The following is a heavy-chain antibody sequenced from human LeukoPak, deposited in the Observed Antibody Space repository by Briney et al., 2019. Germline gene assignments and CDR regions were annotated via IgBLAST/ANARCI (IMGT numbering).Heavy chain of an antibody. D-gene: IGHD2-15*01. V-gene: IGHV4-4*07. CDR3: ASFYCSGGSCYQYFSYYYMDV. CDR2: IYTSGST. CDR1: GGSISSYY. Sequence: PSETLSLTCTVSGGSISSYYWSWIRQPAGKGLEWIGRIYTSGSTNYNPSLKSRVTMSVDTSKNQFSLKLNSVTAADTAVYYCASFYCSGGSCYQYFSYYYMDVWGKGTTVTISS. J-gene: IGHJ6*03.